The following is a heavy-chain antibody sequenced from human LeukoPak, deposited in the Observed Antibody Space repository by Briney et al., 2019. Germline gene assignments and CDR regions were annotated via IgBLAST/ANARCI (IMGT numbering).Heavy chain of an antibody. D-gene: IGHD6-19*01. V-gene: IGHV4-39*07. CDR3: ARDSRSGWGNWFDP. CDR2: IYYRGST. J-gene: IGHJ5*02. CDR1: GGSISSTIYY. Sequence: SETLSLTCTVSGGSISSTIYYWGWIRQPPGKGLEWIGSIYYRGSTYYNPSLKSRVAISVDTSKNQFSLKLSSVTAADAAVYYCARDSRSGWGNWFDPWGQGTLVTVSS.